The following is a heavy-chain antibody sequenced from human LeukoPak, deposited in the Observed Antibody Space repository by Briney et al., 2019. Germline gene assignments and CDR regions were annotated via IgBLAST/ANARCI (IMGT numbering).Heavy chain of an antibody. V-gene: IGHV3-33*01. CDR1: RCTFSSYG. D-gene: IGHD6-19*01. J-gene: IGHJ4*02. CDR3: ARHRSGWYFDY. Sequence: GGSLRLSCAASRCTFSSYGMHWVSQAPGKGLEWVAVIWYDGSNKYYADSVKGRFTISRDNSKNTLYLQMNSLRAEDTAVYYCARHRSGWYFDYWGQGSLVTVSS. CDR2: IWYDGSNK.